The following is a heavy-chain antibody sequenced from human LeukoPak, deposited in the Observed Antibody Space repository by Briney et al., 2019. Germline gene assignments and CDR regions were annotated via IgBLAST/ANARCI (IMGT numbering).Heavy chain of an antibody. CDR1: GLTFSRFA. Sequence: PGGSLRLSCVASGLTFSRFAMTWVRQAPGKGLEWVANIKQDGSEKYYVDSVKGRFTISRDNAKNSLYLQMNSLRAEDTAVYYCAREDYDYGDYVSWFDPWGQGTLVTVSS. D-gene: IGHD4-17*01. CDR3: AREDYDYGDYVSWFDP. J-gene: IGHJ5*02. V-gene: IGHV3-7*01. CDR2: IKQDGSEK.